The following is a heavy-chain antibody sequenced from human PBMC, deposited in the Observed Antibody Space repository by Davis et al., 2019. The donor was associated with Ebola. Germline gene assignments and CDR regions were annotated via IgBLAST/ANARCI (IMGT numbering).Heavy chain of an antibody. CDR2: ISYDGSNK. V-gene: IGHV3-30*18. CDR3: AKLSTRGSSDWFDP. J-gene: IGHJ5*02. D-gene: IGHD6-6*01. CDR1: GFTFSSYG. Sequence: GESLKISCAASGFTFSSYGMHWVRQAPGKGLEWVAVISYDGSNKYYADSVKGRFTISRDNSKNTLYLQMNSLRAEDTAVYYCAKLSTRGSSDWFDPWGQGTLVTVSS.